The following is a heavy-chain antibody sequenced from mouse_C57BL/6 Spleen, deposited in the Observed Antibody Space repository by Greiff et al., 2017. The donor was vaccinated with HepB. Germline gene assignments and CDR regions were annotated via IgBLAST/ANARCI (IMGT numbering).Heavy chain of an antibody. V-gene: IGHV1-53*01. D-gene: IGHD1-1*01. J-gene: IGHJ3*01. Sequence: VKLKQPGTELVKPGASVKLSCKASGYTFTSYWMHWVKQRPGQGLEWIGNINPSNGGTNYNEKFKSKATLTVDKSSSTAYMQLSSLTSEDSAVYYCARGGHYYGSSYGVWFAYWGQGTLVTVSA. CDR2: INPSNGGT. CDR1: GYTFTSYW. CDR3: ARGGHYYGSSYGVWFAY.